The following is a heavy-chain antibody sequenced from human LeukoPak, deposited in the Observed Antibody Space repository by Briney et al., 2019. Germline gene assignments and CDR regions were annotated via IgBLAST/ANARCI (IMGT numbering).Heavy chain of an antibody. J-gene: IGHJ5*02. CDR2: INHSGST. V-gene: IGHV4-34*01. CDR1: GGSFSGYY. CDR3: ARGRTYCSSTSCYSNWFDP. Sequence: SETLSLTCAVYGGSFSGYYWSWIRQPPGKGLEWIGEINHSGSTNYNPSLKSRVTISVDTSKNQFSLKLSSVTDADTAVYYCARGRTYCSSTSCYSNWFDPWGQGTLVTVSS. D-gene: IGHD2-2*01.